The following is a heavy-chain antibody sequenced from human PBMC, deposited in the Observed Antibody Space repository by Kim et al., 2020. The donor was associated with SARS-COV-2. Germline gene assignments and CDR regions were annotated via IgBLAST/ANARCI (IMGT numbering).Heavy chain of an antibody. Sequence: GPSYADSGKGRFTISRDDSKNSLHLQMNSLRADDTAIYYWARTGSPNYFDPWGQGVMVTVSS. V-gene: IGHV3-23*01. CDR3: ARTGSPNYFDP. J-gene: IGHJ5*02. CDR2: GP. D-gene: IGHD3-10*01.